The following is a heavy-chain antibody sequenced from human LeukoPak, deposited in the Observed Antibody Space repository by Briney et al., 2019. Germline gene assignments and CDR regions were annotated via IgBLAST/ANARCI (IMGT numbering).Heavy chain of an antibody. D-gene: IGHD1-14*01. Sequence: PGKSLRLSCAASGFTFSSFGMHWVRQAPGKGLEWVAVIWYDGSEKFYADSVKGRFTISRDNSKNTLYLQMNSLRVEDTAAYYCARGGNAFDIWGQGTVVTVFS. CDR1: GFTFSSFG. J-gene: IGHJ3*02. V-gene: IGHV3-33*01. CDR3: ARGGNAFDI. CDR2: IWYDGSEK.